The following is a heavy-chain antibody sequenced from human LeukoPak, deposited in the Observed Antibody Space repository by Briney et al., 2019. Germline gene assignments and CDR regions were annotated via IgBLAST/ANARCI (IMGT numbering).Heavy chain of an antibody. V-gene: IGHV4-39*07. D-gene: IGHD2-15*01. J-gene: IGHJ4*02. Sequence: SETLSLTCTVSGGSISSSSYYWGWIRQPPGKGLEWIGSIYYSGSTYYNPSLKSRITISVDTSKNQFSLKLSSVTAADTAVYYCARAQGYCSGGSCFFDYWGQGTLVTVSS. CDR3: ARAQGYCSGGSCFFDY. CDR1: GGSISSSSYY. CDR2: IYYSGST.